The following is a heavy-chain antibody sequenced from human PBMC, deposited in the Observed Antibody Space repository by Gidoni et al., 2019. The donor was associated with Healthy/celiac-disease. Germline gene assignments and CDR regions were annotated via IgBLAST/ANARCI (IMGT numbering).Heavy chain of an antibody. J-gene: IGHJ4*02. D-gene: IGHD3-22*01. V-gene: IGHV3-9*01. CDR3: AKEANYYDSSGYSEFDY. CDR2: ISWNSGSI. CDR1: GFTFDDYA. Sequence: EVQLVESGGGLVQPGRSLRLSCAASGFTFDDYAMHWVRQAPGKGLEWVSGISWNSGSIGYADSVKGRFTISRDNAKNSLYLQMNSLRAEDTALYYCAKEANYYDSSGYSEFDYWGQGTLVTVSS.